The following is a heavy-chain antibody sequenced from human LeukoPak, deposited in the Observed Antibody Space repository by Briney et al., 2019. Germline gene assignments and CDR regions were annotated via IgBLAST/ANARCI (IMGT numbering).Heavy chain of an antibody. CDR3: AKVSATVASHYFDY. J-gene: IGHJ4*02. D-gene: IGHD4-23*01. CDR2: IYYSGST. V-gene: IGHV4-39*01. Sequence: KPSETLSLTCTVSGGSISSSSYYWGWIRQPPGKGLEWIGSIYYSGSTYYNPSLKSRVTISVDPSKNQFSLKVSSVTAADTAVYHCAKVSATVASHYFDYWSQGTLVTVSS. CDR1: GGSISSSSYY.